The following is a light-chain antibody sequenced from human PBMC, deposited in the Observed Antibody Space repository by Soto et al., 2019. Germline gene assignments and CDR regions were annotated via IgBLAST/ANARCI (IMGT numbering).Light chain of an antibody. CDR3: SSYTSSSTLYV. Sequence: QSALTQPASVSGSPGQSITISCTGTSSDVAAYNYVSWYQHHPGKAPKLMIYEVSNRPSGVSNRFSGSKSGNTASLIISELQAEDEADYYCSSYTSSSTLYVFGTGTKLTVL. CDR1: SSDVAAYNY. V-gene: IGLV2-14*01. J-gene: IGLJ1*01. CDR2: EVS.